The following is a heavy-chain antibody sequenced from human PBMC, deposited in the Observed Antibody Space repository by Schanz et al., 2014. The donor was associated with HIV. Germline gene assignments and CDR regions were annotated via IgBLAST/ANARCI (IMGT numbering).Heavy chain of an antibody. CDR3: ARGRRDVSMIVLYWLDP. V-gene: IGHV1-8*01. CDR1: GGTFSNFD. CDR2: MNPNSGNT. D-gene: IGHD3-22*01. J-gene: IGHJ5*02. Sequence: QVPLVQSGAEVKKPGSSVKVSCKASGGTFSNFDINWVRQATGQGLEWMGWMNPNSGNTGYAQKFRGRVTMTRNTSTGTAYMELSSLRSDDTAVYYCARGRRDVSMIVLYWLDPWGQGTLVTVSS.